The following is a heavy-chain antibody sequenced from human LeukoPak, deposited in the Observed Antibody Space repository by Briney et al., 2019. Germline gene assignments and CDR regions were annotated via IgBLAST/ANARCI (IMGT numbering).Heavy chain of an antibody. V-gene: IGHV1-24*01. CDR1: GYTLTELS. CDR3: ATASPYCSSTSCYYFDY. Sequence: GASVKVSCKVSGYTLTELSMHWVRQAPGKGLEWMGGFDPEDGETIYAQKFQGRVTVTEDTSTDTAYMELSSLRSEDTAVYYCATASPYCSSTSCYYFDYWGQGTLVTVSS. CDR2: FDPEDGET. D-gene: IGHD2-2*01. J-gene: IGHJ4*02.